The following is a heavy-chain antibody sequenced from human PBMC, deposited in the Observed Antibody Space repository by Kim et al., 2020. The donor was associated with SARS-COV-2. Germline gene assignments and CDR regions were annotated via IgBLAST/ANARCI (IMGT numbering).Heavy chain of an antibody. V-gene: IGHV1-2*02. J-gene: IGHJ4*02. CDR3: ARGGIVATSGIVDY. D-gene: IGHD5-12*01. Sequence: AQQFQGRVTMTRDTSISTAYMGLSRLRSDDTAVYYCARGGIVATSGIVDYWGQGTLVTVSS.